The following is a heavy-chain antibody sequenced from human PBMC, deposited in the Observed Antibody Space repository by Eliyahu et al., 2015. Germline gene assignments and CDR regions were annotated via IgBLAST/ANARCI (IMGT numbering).Heavy chain of an antibody. Sequence: EVQLLDSGGGLVQPGGSLRLSCXASGFTFXNYVMNWVRQAPGKGLXWVSVISPSGGSQYYADSVRGRFTISRDNSKNTLYLQMNSLRVEDTAVYYCANRLDSDYYYFDYWSQGTLVSVSS. D-gene: IGHD6-25*01. CDR3: ANRLDSDYYYFDY. CDR2: ISPSGGSQ. V-gene: IGHV3-23*01. CDR1: GFTFXNYV. J-gene: IGHJ4*02.